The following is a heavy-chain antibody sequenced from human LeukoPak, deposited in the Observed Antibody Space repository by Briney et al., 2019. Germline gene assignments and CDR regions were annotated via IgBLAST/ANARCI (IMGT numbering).Heavy chain of an antibody. Sequence: SVKVSCKASGGTFGSYAISWVRQAPGQGLEWMGGIIPIFGTANYAQKFQGRVTITTDESTSTAYMELSSLRSEDTAVYYCAAPKVEGTFDYWGQGTLVTVSS. V-gene: IGHV1-69*05. CDR2: IIPIFGTA. CDR3: AAPKVEGTFDY. CDR1: GGTFGSYA. J-gene: IGHJ4*02. D-gene: IGHD5-24*01.